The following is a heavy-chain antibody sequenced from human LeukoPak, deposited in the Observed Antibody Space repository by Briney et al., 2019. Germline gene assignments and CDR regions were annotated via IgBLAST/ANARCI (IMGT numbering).Heavy chain of an antibody. CDR1: GFTFSSYV. CDR2: ITHDGTGA. V-gene: IGHV3-23*01. J-gene: IGHJ4*02. CDR3: AKEESLLQSPVY. Sequence: GGSLRLSCTASGFTFSSYVMTWVRQAPGKGLEWVSCITHDGTGAYYAASVKGRLIISRDNSKNTLYLEIDSLRGHDTAIYYCAKEESLLQSPVYWGERTLVTV. D-gene: IGHD5-24*01.